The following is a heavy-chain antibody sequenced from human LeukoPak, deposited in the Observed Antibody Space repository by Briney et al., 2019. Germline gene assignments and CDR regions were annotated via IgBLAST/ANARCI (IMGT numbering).Heavy chain of an antibody. CDR1: GFTFSSYS. D-gene: IGHD6-13*01. CDR3: ARDLAAAVNY. Sequence: GGSLRLSCAASGFTFSSYSMNWVRQAPGKGLEWVSSISSSSSYIYYADSVKGRFTTSRDNAKNSLYLQMNSLRAEDTAVYYCARDLAAAVNYWGQGTLVTVSS. V-gene: IGHV3-21*01. J-gene: IGHJ4*02. CDR2: ISSSSSYI.